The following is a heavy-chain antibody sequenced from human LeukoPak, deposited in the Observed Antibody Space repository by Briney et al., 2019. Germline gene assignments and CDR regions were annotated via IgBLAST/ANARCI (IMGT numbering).Heavy chain of an antibody. V-gene: IGHV4-30-4*01. D-gene: IGHD1-26*01. CDR3: ARDLSGSTGGHWFDP. CDR1: GGSISSGDSY. J-gene: IGHJ5*02. Sequence: SETLSLTCTVSGGSISSGDSYWSWIRQPPGKGLEWIGYIYYSGSTYYNPSLKSRVTISVDTSKNQFSLKLSSVTAADTAVYYCARDLSGSTGGHWFDPWGQGTLVTVSS. CDR2: IYYSGST.